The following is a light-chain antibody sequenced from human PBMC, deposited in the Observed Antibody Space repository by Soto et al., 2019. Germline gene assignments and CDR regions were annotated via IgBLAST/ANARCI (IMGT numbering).Light chain of an antibody. CDR3: QEYDNWPLWT. CDR1: QNVDKF. J-gene: IGKJ1*01. Sequence: EIELTQSPATLSLSPGETATLSCRASQNVDKFLAWYQQRPGQPPRLLIFDSSNRATGVPVRFSGSRSGTVFTLTINSLQSEDFALYYCQEYDNWPLWTFGQGTKVDIK. V-gene: IGKV3-11*01. CDR2: DSS.